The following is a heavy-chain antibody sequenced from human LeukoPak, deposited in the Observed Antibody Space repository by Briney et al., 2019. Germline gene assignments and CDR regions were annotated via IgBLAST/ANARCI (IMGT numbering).Heavy chain of an antibody. D-gene: IGHD6-13*01. CDR1: GDSISSYY. V-gene: IGHV4-4*07. CDR2: IYTGGST. CDR3: ARDGGVRQQLATSEHYYYYYYMDV. J-gene: IGHJ6*03. Sequence: SETLSLTCTVSGDSISSYYWSWIRQPAGKGLEWIGRIYTGGSTNYNPSLKSRVTMSVDTSKNQFSLKLSSVTAADTAVYYCARDGGVRQQLATSEHYYYYYYMDVWGKGTTVTVSS.